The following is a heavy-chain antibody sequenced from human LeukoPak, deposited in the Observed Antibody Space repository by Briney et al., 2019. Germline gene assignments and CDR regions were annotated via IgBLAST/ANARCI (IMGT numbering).Heavy chain of an antibody. CDR1: VGSFRGYY. CDR3: ARRIGSGSYYIEYYYYYIDV. V-gene: IGHV4-34*01. D-gene: IGHD3-10*01. J-gene: IGHJ6*03. Sequence: PSETLSLTCALYVGSFRGYYWSCMRHPPGEGVEWIGEINHSGSTNENPSLKSRVTISVDTSKNQFSLKLSSVTAADTAVYYCARRIGSGSYYIEYYYYYIDVWGKGTTVTISS. CDR2: INHSGST.